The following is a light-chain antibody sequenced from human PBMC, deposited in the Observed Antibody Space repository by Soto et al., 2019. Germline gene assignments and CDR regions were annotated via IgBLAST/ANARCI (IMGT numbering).Light chain of an antibody. Sequence: DSQMTQYPSTLSASIGDRVTITCRAGQSISSWLAWYQQKPGKAPKLLISKASTLQSGVPPRFSGSGSGTEFALTISSLHPDDFATYYCQQYESYPMTLGGGTKVEIK. CDR3: QQYESYPMT. CDR1: QSISSW. J-gene: IGKJ4*01. CDR2: KAS. V-gene: IGKV1-5*03.